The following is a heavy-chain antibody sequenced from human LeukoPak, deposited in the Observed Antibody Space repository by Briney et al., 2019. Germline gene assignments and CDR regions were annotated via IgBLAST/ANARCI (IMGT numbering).Heavy chain of an antibody. CDR3: ARGSAPNSSGWYVY. D-gene: IGHD6-19*01. CDR1: GGSFSGYY. Sequence: SETLSLTCAVYGGSFSGYYWSWIRQPPGKGLEWIGEINHSGSTNYNPSLKSRVTISVDTSKNQFSLKLSSVTAADTAVYYCARGSAPNSSGWYVYWGQGTLVTVSS. CDR2: INHSGST. J-gene: IGHJ4*02. V-gene: IGHV4-34*01.